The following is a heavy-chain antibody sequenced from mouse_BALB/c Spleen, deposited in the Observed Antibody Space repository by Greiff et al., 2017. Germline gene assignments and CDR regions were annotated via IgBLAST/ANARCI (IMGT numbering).Heavy chain of an antibody. V-gene: IGHV5-12-1*01. CDR1: GFAFSSYD. J-gene: IGHJ2*01. D-gene: IGHD1-2*01. Sequence: DVMLVESGGGLVKPGGSLKLSCAASGFAFSSYDMSWVRQTPEKRLEWVAYISSGGGSTYYPDTVKGRFTISRDNAKNTLYLQMSSLKSEDTAMYYCARHPSTAVDYWGQGTTLTVSS. CDR3: ARHPSTAVDY. CDR2: ISSGGGST.